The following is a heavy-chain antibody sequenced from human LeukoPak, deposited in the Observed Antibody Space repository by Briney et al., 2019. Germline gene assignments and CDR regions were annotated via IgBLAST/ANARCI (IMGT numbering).Heavy chain of an antibody. CDR2: ISSSSDTI. CDR1: GFTFGPYT. J-gene: IGHJ4*02. Sequence: PGGSLRLSCAASGFTFGPYTMNWVRQAPGKGLEWVSYISSSSDTIYYADSVKGRFTISRDNAKNSLYLQMNSLRAEDTALYYCARDTAGLDYWGLGTLVTVSS. D-gene: IGHD6-13*01. V-gene: IGHV3-48*04. CDR3: ARDTAGLDY.